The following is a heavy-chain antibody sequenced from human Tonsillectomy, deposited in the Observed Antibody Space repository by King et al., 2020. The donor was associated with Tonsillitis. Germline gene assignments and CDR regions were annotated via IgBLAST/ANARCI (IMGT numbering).Heavy chain of an antibody. J-gene: IGHJ5*02. D-gene: IGHD1-26*01. V-gene: IGHV4-59*01. CDR2: IYYSGNT. CDR3: AREVVGAATNWFDP. Sequence: VPLQESGPGLVKPSETLSLTCTVSGGSISTYYWSWIRQPPGKGLEWIGYIYYSGNTNYNPSLKSRVTISVDTSKNQFSLKLSSVTAADTAVYYCAREVVGAATNWFDPWGQGTLVTVSS. CDR1: GGSISTYY.